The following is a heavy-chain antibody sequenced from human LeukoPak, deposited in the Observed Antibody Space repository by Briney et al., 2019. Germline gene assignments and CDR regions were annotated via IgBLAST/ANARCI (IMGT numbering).Heavy chain of an antibody. V-gene: IGHV1-46*01. D-gene: IGHD3-22*01. CDR3: ARDGHYYDSSGYFVPSEYFDY. CDR1: GYTFTSYY. Sequence: ASVKVSCKASGYTFTSYYMHWVRQAPGQGLEWMGIINASGGSTSYAQKFQGRVTMTRDTSTSTVYMELSSLRSEDTAVYYCARDGHYYDSSGYFVPSEYFDYWGQGTLVTVSS. J-gene: IGHJ4*02. CDR2: INASGGST.